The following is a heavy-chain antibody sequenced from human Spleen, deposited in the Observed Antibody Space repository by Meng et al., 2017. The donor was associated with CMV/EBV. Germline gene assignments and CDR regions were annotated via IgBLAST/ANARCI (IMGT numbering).Heavy chain of an antibody. CDR3: AHGRRRPDCSSTSCYGWFDP. J-gene: IGHJ5*02. CDR1: TSGVG. Sequence: TSGVGVGWIRQPPGKALEWLALIYWNDDKRYSPSLKSRLTITKDTSKNQVVLTMTNMDPVDTATYYCAHGRRRPDCSSTSCYGWFDPWGQGTLVTVSS. D-gene: IGHD2-2*01. CDR2: IYWNDDK. V-gene: IGHV2-5*01.